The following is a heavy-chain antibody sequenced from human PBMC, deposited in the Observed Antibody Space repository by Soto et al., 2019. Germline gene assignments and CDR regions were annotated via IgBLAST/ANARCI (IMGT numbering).Heavy chain of an antibody. Sequence: PGGSLRLSCAASGFTFSGSAMHWVRQASGKGLEWVGRIRSKANSYATAYAASVKGRFTISRDDSKNTAYLQMNSLKTGDTAVYYCTRPGYSSSWYYYYGMDVWGQGTTVTVSS. CDR3: TRPGYSSSWYYYYGMDV. CDR2: IRSKANSYAT. D-gene: IGHD6-13*01. J-gene: IGHJ6*02. CDR1: GFTFSGSA. V-gene: IGHV3-73*01.